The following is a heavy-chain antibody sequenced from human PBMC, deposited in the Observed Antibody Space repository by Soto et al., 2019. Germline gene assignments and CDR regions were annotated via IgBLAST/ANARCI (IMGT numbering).Heavy chain of an antibody. J-gene: IGHJ6*02. Sequence: SETLSLTCTVSGGSISSYYWSWIRQPPGKGLEWIGYIYYSGSTNYNPSLKSRVTISVDTSKNQFSLKLSSVTAADTAVYYCARAGSSGPGYYGMDVWGQGTTVTVSS. CDR2: IYYSGST. D-gene: IGHD3-10*01. CDR1: GGSISSYY. V-gene: IGHV4-59*01. CDR3: ARAGSSGPGYYGMDV.